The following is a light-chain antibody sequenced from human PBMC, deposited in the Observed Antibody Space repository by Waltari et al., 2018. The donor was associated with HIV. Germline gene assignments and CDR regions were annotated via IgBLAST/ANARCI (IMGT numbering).Light chain of an antibody. CDR3: QSYDSRLTVWV. Sequence: QSVLTQPASVSGALGQRVTISCTGSSSNIGADYDVHWYQQFPGAAPKFLIYINITRPSAVPVLCSGSKSGTSASLPFTGLQAENEADYYCQSYDSRLTVWVFGGGTKVTVL. J-gene: IGLJ3*02. CDR2: INI. CDR1: SSNIGADYD. V-gene: IGLV1-40*01.